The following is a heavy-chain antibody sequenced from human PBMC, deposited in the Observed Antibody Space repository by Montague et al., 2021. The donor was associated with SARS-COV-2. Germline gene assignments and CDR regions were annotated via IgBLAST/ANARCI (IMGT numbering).Heavy chain of an antibody. CDR1: GASFSDYS. J-gene: IGHJ6*02. CDR3: ARGSTSSWKQKIREDRRISLATSYFHNSALDV. Sequence: SETLSLTCAVHGASFSDYSWTWVRQAPGEGLAWIGEVNPGGSNNYNPSLMSRVSISVATSTSQFSLTLRSVTAADSAIYYCARGSTSSWKQKIREDRRISLATSYFHNSALDVWGQGTTVVVSS. V-gene: IGHV4-34*01. CDR2: VNPGGSN. D-gene: IGHD6-13*01.